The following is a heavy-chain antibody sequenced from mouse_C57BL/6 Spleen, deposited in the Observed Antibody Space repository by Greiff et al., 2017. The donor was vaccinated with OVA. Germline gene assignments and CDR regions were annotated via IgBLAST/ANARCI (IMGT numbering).Heavy chain of an antibody. CDR2: INPNNGGT. CDR1: GYTFTDYY. Sequence: EVQLQQSGPELVKPGASVKISCKASGYTFTDYYMNWVKQSHGKSLEWIGDINPNNGGTSYNQKFKGKATLTVDKSSSTAYMELRSLTSEDSAVYYCARTGIYYGYSYYAMDYWGQGTSVTVSS. CDR3: ARTGIYYGYSYYAMDY. D-gene: IGHD2-2*01. V-gene: IGHV1-26*01. J-gene: IGHJ4*01.